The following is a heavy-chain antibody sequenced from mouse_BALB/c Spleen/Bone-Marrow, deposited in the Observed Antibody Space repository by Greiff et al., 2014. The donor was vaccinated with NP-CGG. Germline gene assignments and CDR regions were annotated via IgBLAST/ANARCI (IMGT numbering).Heavy chain of an antibody. Sequence: QVQLQQSGAELVKPGASVKLSFKASGYTFTSYYMYWVKQRPGQGLERIGEINPNNDGTNFNEKFKSKATLTVDKSSSTAYMQLSSLTSEDSAVYYCARAAYDPYAMDYWGQGTSVTVSS. CDR2: INPNNDGT. D-gene: IGHD2-3*01. V-gene: IGHV1S81*02. CDR1: GYTFTSYY. J-gene: IGHJ4*01. CDR3: ARAAYDPYAMDY.